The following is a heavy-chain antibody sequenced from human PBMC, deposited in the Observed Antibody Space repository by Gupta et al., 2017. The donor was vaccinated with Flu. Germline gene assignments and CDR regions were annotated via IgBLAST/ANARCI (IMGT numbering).Heavy chain of an antibody. CDR1: GFTLSDYW. CDR2: TTRDRSFI. J-gene: IGHJ5*01. CDR3: ACYVGYADTDS. V-gene: IGHV3-7*01. D-gene: IGHD4-17*01. Sequence: EVQLVEAGGGLVQPGGSLRLACGASGFTLSDYWMSWVGQAPGKGPEFVATTTRDRSFINYIDFVRGRFTISRDNATNAVYSPMIRLTVADTAVYYWACYVGYADTDSWGQG.